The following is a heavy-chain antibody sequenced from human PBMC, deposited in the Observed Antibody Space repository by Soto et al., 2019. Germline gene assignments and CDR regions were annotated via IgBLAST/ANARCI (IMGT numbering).Heavy chain of an antibody. CDR2: ISGSGGST. J-gene: IGHJ5*02. Sequence: GGSLRLSCAASGFTFSSYAMSWVRQAPGKGLEWVSAISGSGGSTYYADSVKGRFTNSRDNSKNTLYLQMNSLRAEDTAVYYCAKDQIVGVPAASGANWFDPWGQGTLVTVSS. D-gene: IGHD2-2*01. CDR3: AKDQIVGVPAASGANWFDP. V-gene: IGHV3-23*01. CDR1: GFTFSSYA.